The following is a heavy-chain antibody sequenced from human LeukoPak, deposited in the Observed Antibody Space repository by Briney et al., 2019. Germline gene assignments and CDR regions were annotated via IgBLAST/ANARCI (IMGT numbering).Heavy chain of an antibody. CDR3: VSPRGFSYGYFDY. CDR1: GGSISSSSAY. J-gene: IGHJ4*02. CDR2: IYYSKNT. D-gene: IGHD5-18*01. Sequence: KPSETLSLTCTVSGGSISSSSAYCGWIRQPPGKGLEWIGSIYYSKNTYYNPSLKSRVTISADTSKNQFSLTLGSVSATDTAVYYCVSPRGFSYGYFDYWGQRTLVTVSS. V-gene: IGHV4-39*01.